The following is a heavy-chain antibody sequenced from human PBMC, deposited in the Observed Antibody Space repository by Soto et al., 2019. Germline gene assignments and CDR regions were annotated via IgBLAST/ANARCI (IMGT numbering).Heavy chain of an antibody. CDR2: IYSGGTT. Sequence: ESGGGLVQPGGSLRLSCAASGFTVSNNYMIWFRLPPGKGLEWVSLIYSGGTTYYADSVKGRFTISRDNSKNTLYLQMNSLGVEDTAVYYCARNGWGMATVGMWGPGTLVTVSS. CDR3: ARNGWGMATVGM. D-gene: IGHD4-4*01. J-gene: IGHJ4*02. CDR1: GFTVSNNY. V-gene: IGHV3-53*01.